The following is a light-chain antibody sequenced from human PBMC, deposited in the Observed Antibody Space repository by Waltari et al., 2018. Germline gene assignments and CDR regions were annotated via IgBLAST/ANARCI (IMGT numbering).Light chain of an antibody. Sequence: SYVLTQPPSMSVAPGQTAKIVCGGENIGRKSVHWYQQKPGQAPVLVVYRDTDRPSGIAERFSGSNSGNTATLSIGRVEAGDEATYYCQVWDVNIYDFVFG. J-gene: IGLJ1*01. CDR2: RDT. CDR3: QVWDVNIYDFV. CDR1: NIGRKS. V-gene: IGLV3-21*02.